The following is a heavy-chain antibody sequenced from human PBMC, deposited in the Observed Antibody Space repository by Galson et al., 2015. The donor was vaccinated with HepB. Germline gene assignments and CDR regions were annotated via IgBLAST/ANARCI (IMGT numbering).Heavy chain of an antibody. CDR1: GYTFTGYY. V-gene: IGHV1-2*06. Sequence: SVKVSCKASGYTFTGYYMHWVRQAPGQGLEWMGRINPNSGGTSYAQKFQGRVTMTRDTSISTAYMELSRLRSDDTAVYYCARGSAAGYDYYGMDVWGQGTTVTVSS. D-gene: IGHD6-13*01. CDR3: ARGSAAGYDYYGMDV. J-gene: IGHJ6*02. CDR2: INPNSGGT.